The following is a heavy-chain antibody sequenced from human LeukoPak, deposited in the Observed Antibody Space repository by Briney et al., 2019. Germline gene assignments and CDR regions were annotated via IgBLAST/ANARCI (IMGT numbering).Heavy chain of an antibody. D-gene: IGHD1-26*01. V-gene: IGHV3-20*04. CDR2: ITGTGGST. J-gene: IGHJ4*02. CDR1: GFTFGDYA. Sequence: PGGSLRPSCTASGFTFGDYAMSWVRQAPGKGLEWVSGITGTGGSTYYADSVKGRFTVSRDNAKNSLYLQMNSLRAEDMALYYCAKDINEIMGAGIDYWGQGTLVTVSS. CDR3: AKDINEIMGAGIDY.